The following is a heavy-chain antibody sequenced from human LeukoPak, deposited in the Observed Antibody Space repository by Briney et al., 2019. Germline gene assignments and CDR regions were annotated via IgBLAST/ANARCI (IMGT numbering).Heavy chain of an antibody. Sequence: GGSLRLSCAAPGFPFSVYSMNWVRQAPGKGLEWVSSISGSSNYVYYADSVKGRFTISRDNAKNSVYLHMNSLRAEDTAVYYCAKAYYDPSGYSYYFDYWGQGTLVTVSS. J-gene: IGHJ4*02. CDR1: GFPFSVYS. CDR3: AKAYYDPSGYSYYFDY. V-gene: IGHV3-21*01. CDR2: ISGSSNYV. D-gene: IGHD3-22*01.